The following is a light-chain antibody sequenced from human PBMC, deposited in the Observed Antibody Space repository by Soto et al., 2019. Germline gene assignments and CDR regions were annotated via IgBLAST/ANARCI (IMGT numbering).Light chain of an antibody. J-gene: IGLJ1*01. CDR3: NSYTSSSTYV. Sequence: QSALTQPASVSGSPGQSITISCTGTSSDVGGFNYVSWYQQHPGKAPKPMIYDVTNRPSGVSYRFSGSKSGTTASLTISGLQAEDEAEYYCNSYTSSSTYVFRTGTKVTVL. CDR2: DVT. CDR1: SSDVGGFNY. V-gene: IGLV2-14*03.